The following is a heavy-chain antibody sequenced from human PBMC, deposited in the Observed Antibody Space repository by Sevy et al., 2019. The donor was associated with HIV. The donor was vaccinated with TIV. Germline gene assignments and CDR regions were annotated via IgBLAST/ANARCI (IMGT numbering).Heavy chain of an antibody. V-gene: IGHV3-23*01. CDR2: ISASGGST. J-gene: IGHJ1*01. CDR3: AKDASSSWTGGTFQH. CDR1: GFIFSGYV. D-gene: IGHD6-13*01. Sequence: GGSLRLSCAASGFIFSGYVMSWVRQAPGKGLEWVSGISASGGSTYYADSVKGRFTVSRENSKNTLYLEMNSLGAEDTAVYYCAKDASSSWTGGTFQHWGQGTLVTVSS.